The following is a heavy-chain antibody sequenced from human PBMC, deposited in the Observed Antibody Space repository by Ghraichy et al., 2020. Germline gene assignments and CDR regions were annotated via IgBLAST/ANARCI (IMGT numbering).Heavy chain of an antibody. Sequence: SQTLSLTCAVYGGSFSGYYWSWIRQPPGKGLEWIGEINHSGSTNYNPSLKSRVTISVDTSKNQFSLKLSSVIAADTAVFYCARGIATAGTSYYFDYWGQGTLVTVSS. J-gene: IGHJ4*02. CDR3: ARGIATAGTSYYFDY. D-gene: IGHD6-13*01. V-gene: IGHV4-34*01. CDR1: GGSFSGYY. CDR2: INHSGST.